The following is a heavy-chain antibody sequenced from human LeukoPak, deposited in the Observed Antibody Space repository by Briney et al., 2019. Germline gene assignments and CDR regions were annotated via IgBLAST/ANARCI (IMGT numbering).Heavy chain of an antibody. D-gene: IGHD6-19*01. V-gene: IGHV1-2*02. CDR2: INPNSGGT. CDR3: AKDVAAVAGQGYECFDC. CDR1: GYTFTGYY. Sequence: ASVKVSCKASGYTFTGYYLHWVRQAPGHGLEWMGWINPNSGGTNYAQKFQGRVTMTRDTSITTAYMELSRLRSDDTAVYYCAKDVAAVAGQGYECFDCWGQGTLVTVSS. J-gene: IGHJ4*02.